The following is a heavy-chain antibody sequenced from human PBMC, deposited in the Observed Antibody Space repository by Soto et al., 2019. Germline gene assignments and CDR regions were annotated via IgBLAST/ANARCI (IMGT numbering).Heavy chain of an antibody. CDR3: ARSSGPLNTGPSRTSDI. V-gene: IGHV4-59*08. J-gene: IGHJ3*02. CDR1: RGSISSYY. Sequence: QVQLQVSGPRLVKPSETLSLTCTVSRGSISSYYWTWIRQPPGKGLEWLGYIYYSGSTNYNPSLKSRVTMSLDTSKNQFSLKLSSVTAADTAVYFCARSSGPLNTGPSRTSDIWDQGTMVTVSS. CDR2: IYYSGST. D-gene: IGHD1-1*01.